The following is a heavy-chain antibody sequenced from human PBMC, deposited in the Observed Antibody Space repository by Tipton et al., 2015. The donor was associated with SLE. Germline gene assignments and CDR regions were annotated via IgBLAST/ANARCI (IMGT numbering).Heavy chain of an antibody. CDR2: IHHSGIT. CDR1: GYSIRNGYY. CDR3: ARQRLRLLSPLDA. V-gene: IGHV4-38-2*02. Sequence: LRLSCNVSGYSIRNGYYWGWIRQAPGKGLEWTGTIHHSGITYYNPSLKSRVTTSVDTSKNQFSLKLRSVTAADMAVYYCARQRLRLLSPLDAWGQGTTVTVS. J-gene: IGHJ6*02. D-gene: IGHD3-10*01.